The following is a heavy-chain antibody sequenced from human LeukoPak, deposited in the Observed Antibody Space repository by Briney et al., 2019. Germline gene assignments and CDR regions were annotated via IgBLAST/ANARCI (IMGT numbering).Heavy chain of an antibody. D-gene: IGHD3-10*01. CDR1: GGTFSNYA. CDR2: IIPIFGTS. Sequence: SVKVSCTASGGTFSNYAISWVRQAPGQGLEWMGGIIPIFGTSNYAQKFQGRVRITADKSMTTAYMELTSLRSEDTAVYYCARPRFPYYRLSGADYYYMDVWGKATTVTVSS. J-gene: IGHJ6*03. V-gene: IGHV1-69*06. CDR3: ARPRFPYYRLSGADYYYMDV.